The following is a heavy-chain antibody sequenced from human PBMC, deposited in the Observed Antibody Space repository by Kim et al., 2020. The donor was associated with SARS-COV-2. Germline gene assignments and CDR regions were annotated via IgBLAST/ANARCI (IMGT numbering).Heavy chain of an antibody. CDR2: NQ. V-gene: IGHV3-33*01. D-gene: IGHD3-10*01. J-gene: IGHJ4*02. CDR3: ARGVREYFDY. Sequence: NQYYADSVKGRFTISRDNSKNTLYLQMNSLRAEDTAVYYCARGVREYFDYWGQGTLVTVSS.